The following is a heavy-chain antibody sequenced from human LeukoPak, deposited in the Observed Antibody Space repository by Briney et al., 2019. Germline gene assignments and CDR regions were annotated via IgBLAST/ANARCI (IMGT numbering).Heavy chain of an antibody. CDR2: IKQDGSEK. CDR3: ARDNSAYFLFDY. Sequence: ETGGSLSLSCAASGFTFSSYWMSWVRQAPGKGLEWVANIKQDGSEKYYVDSVKGRFTISRDNAKNSLYLQMNSLRPEDTAVYYCARDNSAYFLFDYWGQGTLVTVSS. J-gene: IGHJ4*02. CDR1: GFTFSSYW. V-gene: IGHV3-7*01. D-gene: IGHD5-12*01.